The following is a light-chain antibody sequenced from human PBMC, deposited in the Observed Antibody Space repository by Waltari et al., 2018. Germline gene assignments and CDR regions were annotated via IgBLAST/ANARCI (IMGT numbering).Light chain of an antibody. CDR1: LSVLHSSENKNQ. J-gene: IGKJ3*01. V-gene: IGKV4-1*01. CDR3: QQYYSTPFT. Sequence: DIVMTQSPDSLSVSLGERATINCKSSLSVLHSSENKNQLGLDQQKSGQSPKVLIYGASTRESRVPDRFSGSRSGTDFTLTISSLQTEDVAVYYCQQYYSTPFTFGPGTKVDIK. CDR2: GAS.